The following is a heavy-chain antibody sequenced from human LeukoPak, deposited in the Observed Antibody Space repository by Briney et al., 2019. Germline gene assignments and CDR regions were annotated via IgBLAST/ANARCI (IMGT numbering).Heavy chain of an antibody. Sequence: SETLSLTCTVSGGSISGHYWSWIRQPPGRGLEWIGYIFYSGRTNYNPSLKSRVTVSVDTSKNQFSLRLSSVTAADTAVYYCARVRSAAATNAFDYCGQGTLVTVSS. CDR3: ARVRSAAATNAFDY. D-gene: IGHD6-13*01. V-gene: IGHV4-59*11. CDR2: IFYSGRT. CDR1: GGSISGHY. J-gene: IGHJ4*02.